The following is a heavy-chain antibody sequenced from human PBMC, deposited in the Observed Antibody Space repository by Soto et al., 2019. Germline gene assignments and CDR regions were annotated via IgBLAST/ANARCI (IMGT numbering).Heavy chain of an antibody. CDR3: TSLHGELELRPFVY. Sequence: GGSMRLSCAASGFTFDDYARSWFRQAPGKGLEWVGFIRSKAYGGTTEYAASVKGRFTISRDDSKSIAYLQMNSLKTEDTAVYYCTSLHGELELRPFVYWGQGTLVTVSS. D-gene: IGHD1-7*01. CDR1: GFTFDDYA. V-gene: IGHV3-49*03. J-gene: IGHJ4*02. CDR2: IRSKAYGGTT.